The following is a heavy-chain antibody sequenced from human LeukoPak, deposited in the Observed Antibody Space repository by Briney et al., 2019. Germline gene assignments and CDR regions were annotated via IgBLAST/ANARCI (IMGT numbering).Heavy chain of an antibody. Sequence: GGSLRLSCAASGFPFSSYWMHWVRQAPGTGLVWVSRISFDGSSTTYADSVKGRFTISRDNAKNTLYLQMNSLRAEDTAVYYCARDSGSSTTDYGMDVWGQGTTVTVSS. CDR2: ISFDGSST. CDR3: ARDSGSSTTDYGMDV. CDR1: GFPFSSYW. D-gene: IGHD1-26*01. J-gene: IGHJ6*02. V-gene: IGHV3-74*01.